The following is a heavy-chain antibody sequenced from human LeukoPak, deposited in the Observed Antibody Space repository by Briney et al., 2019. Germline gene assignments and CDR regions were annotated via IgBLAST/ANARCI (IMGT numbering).Heavy chain of an antibody. J-gene: IGHJ4*02. CDR2: ISPYNGNT. CDR1: GYTFTDYS. Sequence: EASVKVSCKASGYTFTDYSFSWVRQAPGQGLEWMGWISPYNGNTNYAQKFQGRVTMTTDTSTSTAYMELRSLRSDDTAVYYCARVVGLNEWEPHYWGQGTLVTVSS. CDR3: ARVVGLNEWEPHY. V-gene: IGHV1-18*01. D-gene: IGHD1-26*01.